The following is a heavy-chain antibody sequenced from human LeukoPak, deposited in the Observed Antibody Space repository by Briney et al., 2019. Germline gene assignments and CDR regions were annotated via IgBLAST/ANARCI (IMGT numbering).Heavy chain of an antibody. Sequence: PGRSLRLSCAASGFTFSSYAMHWVRQAPGKGLEWVAVISCDGSKKYYADSVRGRFTISRDDSKNTLYLQMNSLRAEDTAVYYCASAGSYLGDYWGQGTLVTVSS. V-gene: IGHV3-30-3*01. CDR3: ASAGSYLGDY. D-gene: IGHD3-10*01. CDR2: ISCDGSKK. J-gene: IGHJ4*02. CDR1: GFTFSSYA.